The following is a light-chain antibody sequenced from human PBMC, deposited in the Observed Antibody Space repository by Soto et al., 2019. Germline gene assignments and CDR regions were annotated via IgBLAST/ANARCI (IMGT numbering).Light chain of an antibody. J-gene: IGLJ1*01. V-gene: IGLV2-14*01. CDR3: SSYTSSGGV. Sequence: HSALTQPASVSGSPGQSITISCTGTSSDVGGYNYVSWYQQHPGKAPKLMIYEVSNRPSGVSNRFSGSKSGNTASLTISGLQAEDEADYYCSSYTSSGGVFGTGTKVTVL. CDR1: SSDVGGYNY. CDR2: EVS.